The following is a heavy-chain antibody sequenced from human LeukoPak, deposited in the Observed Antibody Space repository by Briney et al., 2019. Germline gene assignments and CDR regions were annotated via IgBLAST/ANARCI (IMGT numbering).Heavy chain of an antibody. V-gene: IGHV5-51*01. J-gene: IGHJ4*02. Sequence: VESLKISCKSSGYNFTIYWIGWVRQMPGKGLEWMGIIYPGDSDTRYSPSFQGQVTISADKSISTAYLQWSSLKASDTAMYYCARVKTMIIVVSLFDYWGQGTLVTVSS. CDR2: IYPGDSDT. D-gene: IGHD3-22*01. CDR3: ARVKTMIIVVSLFDY. CDR1: GYNFTIYW.